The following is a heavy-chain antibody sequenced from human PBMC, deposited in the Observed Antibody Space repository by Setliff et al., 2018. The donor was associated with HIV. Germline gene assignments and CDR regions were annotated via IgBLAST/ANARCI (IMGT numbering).Heavy chain of an antibody. CDR2: TGNKASSDTT. V-gene: IGHV3-72*01. D-gene: IGHD1-26*01. J-gene: IGHJ4*02. CDR3: TRSKWGSGFDY. Sequence: PGGSLRLSCAASGFTFRDHYMDWVRQAPGKGLEWVGRTGNKASSDTTQYAASAKGRFTISRDDSKNSVFLQMNSLKTEDTAMYYCTRSKWGSGFDYWGQGTLVTVSS. CDR1: GFTFRDHY.